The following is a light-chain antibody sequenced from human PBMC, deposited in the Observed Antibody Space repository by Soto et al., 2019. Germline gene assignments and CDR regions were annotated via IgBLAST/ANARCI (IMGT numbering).Light chain of an antibody. CDR1: QSVSSN. Sequence: EVVLTQSPATQSLSPGERTTRSCRASQSVSSNLAWYQQRPGQAPRLLIDDASNRATGVPARFSGSGSGTDFTLTISSLEPEDFAVYYCQHRANWPLTFGGGTKLEIK. V-gene: IGKV3-11*01. CDR2: DAS. J-gene: IGKJ4*01. CDR3: QHRANWPLT.